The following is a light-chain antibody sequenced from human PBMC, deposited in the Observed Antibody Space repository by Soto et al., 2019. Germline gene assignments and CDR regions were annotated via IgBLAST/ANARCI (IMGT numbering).Light chain of an antibody. CDR3: QQNDNLPIT. V-gene: IGKV1-33*01. J-gene: IGKJ4*01. Sequence: DIQMTQSPSSLSASVGDRVTITCQASQDISNYLNWYQQKPGKAPKLLIYDASNLETGVPSRFSESGSGTYFTFTISSLQPKDIATYYCQQNDNLPITFGGGTKVEIK. CDR1: QDISNY. CDR2: DAS.